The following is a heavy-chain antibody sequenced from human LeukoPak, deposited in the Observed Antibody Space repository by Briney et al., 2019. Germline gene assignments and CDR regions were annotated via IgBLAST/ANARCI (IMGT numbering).Heavy chain of an antibody. CDR1: GFTLSTYV. CDR3: AKGSGYDTDFDY. J-gene: IGHJ4*02. Sequence: PGGSLRLSCATSGFTLSTYVMSWVRQAPGKGLEWVSGISGSGDNTYYADSVKGRFTISRDNSKNTLYLQMNSLRAEDTAVYYCAKGSGYDTDFDYWGQGTLVTVSS. V-gene: IGHV3-23*01. CDR2: ISGSGDNT. D-gene: IGHD3-3*01.